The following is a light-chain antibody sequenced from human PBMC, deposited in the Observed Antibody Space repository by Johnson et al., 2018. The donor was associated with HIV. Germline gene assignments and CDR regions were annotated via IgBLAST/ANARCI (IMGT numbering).Light chain of an antibody. J-gene: IGLJ1*01. Sequence: QSVLSQPPSVSAAPGQKVTISCSGSSSNIGNNFVSWYQQLPGTAPKLLIYENNKRPSGIPDRFSGSKSGTSATLAITGLHTGDEADYYCGTWDSSLSAGNVFGTGTKVTVL. CDR2: ENN. V-gene: IGLV1-51*02. CDR3: GTWDSSLSAGNV. CDR1: SSNIGNNF.